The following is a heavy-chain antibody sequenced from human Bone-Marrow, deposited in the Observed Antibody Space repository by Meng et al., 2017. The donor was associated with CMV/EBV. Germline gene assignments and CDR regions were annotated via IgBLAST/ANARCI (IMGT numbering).Heavy chain of an antibody. V-gene: IGHV4-61*01. J-gene: IGHJ3*02. Sequence: SETLSLTCTVSGGSVSSGSYYWSWIRQPPGKGLEWIGFISYSGSTNYNPSLKSRVTISADASKNRFSLKLSSVTAADTAVYYCARDSGSFYDWHVFDIWGQGTMVTVSS. D-gene: IGHD1-26*01. CDR2: ISYSGST. CDR1: GGSVSSGSYY. CDR3: ARDSGSFYDWHVFDI.